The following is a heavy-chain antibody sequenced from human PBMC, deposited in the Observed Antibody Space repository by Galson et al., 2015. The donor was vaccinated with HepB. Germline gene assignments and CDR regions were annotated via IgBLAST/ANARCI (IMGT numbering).Heavy chain of an antibody. J-gene: IGHJ3*01. Sequence: PALVKPTQTLTLTCSFSGFSLRTGVEGVSWFCQPPGKALEWLALIYWDDDKRYSPSLKNRLTITKDTSKKQVVLKMTNMDPGDTAKYFCAHRLRADAFDVWGQGTVVTVSS. CDR3: AHRLRADAFDV. CDR1: GFSLRTGVEG. V-gene: IGHV2-5*02. CDR2: IYWDDDK.